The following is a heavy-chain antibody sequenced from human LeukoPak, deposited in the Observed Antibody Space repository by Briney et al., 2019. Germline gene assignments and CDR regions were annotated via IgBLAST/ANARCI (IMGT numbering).Heavy chain of an antibody. V-gene: IGHV3-30-3*01. D-gene: IGHD3-10*01. CDR2: ISYDGSNK. CDR1: GFTLSSYA. CDR3: ARGDRSRGGLWFGELSGDY. Sequence: PGRSLRLSCAASGFTLSSYAMHWVRQAPGKGLEWVAVISYDGSNKYYADSVKGRFTISRDNAKNSLYLQMNSLRAEDTAVYYCARGDRSRGGLWFGELSGDYWGQGTLVTVSS. J-gene: IGHJ4*02.